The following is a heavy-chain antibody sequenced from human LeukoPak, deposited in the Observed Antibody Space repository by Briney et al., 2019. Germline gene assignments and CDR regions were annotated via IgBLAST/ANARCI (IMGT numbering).Heavy chain of an antibody. CDR3: ARGYCRGTSCNRYTFVM. D-gene: IGHD2-2*01. J-gene: IGHJ3*02. CDR2: IYYSGST. Sequence: PSETLSLTCTVSGGSISSYYWSWIRQPPGKGLEWIGYIYYSGSTNYNPSLKSRVTISVDTSKNQFSLKLSSVTAADTAVYYCARGYCRGTSCNRYTFVMWGQGTMVTVSS. V-gene: IGHV4-59*01. CDR1: GGSISSYY.